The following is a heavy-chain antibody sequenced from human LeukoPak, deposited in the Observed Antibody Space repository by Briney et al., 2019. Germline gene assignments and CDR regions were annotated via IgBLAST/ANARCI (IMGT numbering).Heavy chain of an antibody. V-gene: IGHV4-34*01. J-gene: IGHJ5*02. CDR3: ARAHPIAGWFDP. Sequence: SETLSLTCAVYGGYFSGYYWSWIRQPPGKGLEWIGEINHSGSTNYNPSLKSRVTISVDTSKNQFSLKLSSVTAADTAVYYCARAHPIAGWFDPWGQGTLVTVSS. CDR1: GGYFSGYY. CDR2: INHSGST. D-gene: IGHD6-13*01.